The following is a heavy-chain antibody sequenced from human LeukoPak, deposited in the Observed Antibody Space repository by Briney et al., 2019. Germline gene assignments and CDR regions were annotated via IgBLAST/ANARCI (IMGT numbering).Heavy chain of an antibody. V-gene: IGHV4-39*01. CDR2: IYYSGCT. J-gene: IGHJ6*02. CDR3: ARPGGGDNSGYYLNDYYYYGMDV. D-gene: IGHD3-22*01. CDR1: GGTISSSSYY. Sequence: PSETLSLTCTVSGGTISSSSYYWGWIRQPPGKGLEWIGSIYYSGCTYYNPSLKSRVTISVDTSKNQFSLKLSSVTAADTAVYYCARPGGGDNSGYYLNDYYYYGMDVWGQGTTVTVSS.